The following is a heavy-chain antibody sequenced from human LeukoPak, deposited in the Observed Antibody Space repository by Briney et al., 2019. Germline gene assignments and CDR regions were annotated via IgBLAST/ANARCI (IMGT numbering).Heavy chain of an antibody. CDR2: ISSSSSTI. Sequence: GGSLRLSCAASGFTFSSYSMNWVRQAPGKGLEWVSYISSSSSTIYYADSVKGRFTISRDNAKNSLYLQMNSLRAEDTAVYYCAKASGGGIVVVTSPNYWGQGTLVTVSS. V-gene: IGHV3-48*01. CDR1: GFTFSSYS. CDR3: AKASGGGIVVVTSPNY. D-gene: IGHD3-22*01. J-gene: IGHJ4*02.